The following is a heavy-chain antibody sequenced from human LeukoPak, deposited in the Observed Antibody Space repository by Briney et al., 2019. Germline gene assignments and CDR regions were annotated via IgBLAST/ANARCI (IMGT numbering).Heavy chain of an antibody. CDR2: IYYSGST. D-gene: IGHD2/OR15-2a*01. Sequence: SETLSLTCTVSGGSISSSSYYWGWIRQPPGKGLEWTGSIYYSGSTYYNPSLKSRVTISVDTSKNQFSLKLSSVTAADTAVYYCRCNDYYYGMDVWGQGTTVTVSS. CDR3: RCNDYYYGMDV. V-gene: IGHV4-39*07. J-gene: IGHJ6*02. CDR1: GGSISSSSYY.